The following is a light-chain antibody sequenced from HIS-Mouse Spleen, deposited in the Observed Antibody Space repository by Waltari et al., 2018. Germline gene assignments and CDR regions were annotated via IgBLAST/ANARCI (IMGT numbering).Light chain of an antibody. CDR2: EDS. CDR1: SLPKKY. V-gene: IGLV3-10*01. CDR3: YSTDSSGNHRV. J-gene: IGLJ2*01. Sequence: SYELTQPPSVSVSPGQTARITCSGDSLPKKYAYWSQQKSGQAPVLVIYEDSKRPSGIPEGVSGSSSGTMATLTNSGAQVEDEADYYCYSTDSSGNHRVFGGGTKLTVL.